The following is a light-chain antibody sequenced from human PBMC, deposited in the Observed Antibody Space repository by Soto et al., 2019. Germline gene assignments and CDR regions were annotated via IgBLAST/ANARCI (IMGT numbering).Light chain of an antibody. J-gene: IGKJ3*01. Sequence: EIVLTQSPATLSLSPGERATLSCRASQSVSSYLAWYQQKPGQAPRLLIYDASNRATGIPARFSGSGSGTXXTLTISSLEPEDFAVYYCQQRSNWPPVFTFGPGTKVDIK. CDR2: DAS. V-gene: IGKV3-11*01. CDR1: QSVSSY. CDR3: QQRSNWPPVFT.